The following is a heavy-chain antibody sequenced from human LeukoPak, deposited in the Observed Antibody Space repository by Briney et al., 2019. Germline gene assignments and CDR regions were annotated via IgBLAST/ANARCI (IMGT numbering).Heavy chain of an antibody. V-gene: IGHV4-30-4*01. CDR1: GGSISSGNYY. Sequence: KASETLSLTCTVSGGSISSGNYYWTWIHQPPGKGLEWIGYIYYSGSTYYNPSLKSRVTTSVDTSRNQFSLKLNSVTAADTAVYYCARDFKGMTTIDYWGQGTLVTVSS. CDR2: IYYSGST. D-gene: IGHD1-1*01. CDR3: ARDFKGMTTIDY. J-gene: IGHJ4*02.